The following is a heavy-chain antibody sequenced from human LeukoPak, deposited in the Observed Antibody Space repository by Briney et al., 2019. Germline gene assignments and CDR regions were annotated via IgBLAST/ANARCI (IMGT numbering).Heavy chain of an antibody. V-gene: IGHV4-34*01. CDR1: GGSFSGYS. CDR3: AREDSSSSYGFDY. J-gene: IGHJ4*02. Sequence: PSETLSLTCAVYGGSFSGYSWNWIRQPPVKGLEWIGEINHSGGTNYNPSLKSRVTISVDTSKKQFSLKLSSVTAADTAVYYCAREDSSSSYGFDYWGQGTLVTVSS. CDR2: INHSGGT. D-gene: IGHD6-13*01.